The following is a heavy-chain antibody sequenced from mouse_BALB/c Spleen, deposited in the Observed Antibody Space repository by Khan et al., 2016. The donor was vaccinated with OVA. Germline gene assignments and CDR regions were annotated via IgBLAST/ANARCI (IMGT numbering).Heavy chain of an antibody. Sequence: EVQLQESGPGLVKPSQSLSLTCTVTGYSITSNYAWNWIRQFPGNQLEWMGYISYSGSTSYNPSLKSRISINRTPSKNQFFLQLNSVTTEDTATYYCARGNYDGYAMDYWGQGTSVTVSS. D-gene: IGHD2-4*01. J-gene: IGHJ4*01. CDR2: ISYSGST. CDR3: ARGNYDGYAMDY. V-gene: IGHV3-2*02. CDR1: GYSITSNYA.